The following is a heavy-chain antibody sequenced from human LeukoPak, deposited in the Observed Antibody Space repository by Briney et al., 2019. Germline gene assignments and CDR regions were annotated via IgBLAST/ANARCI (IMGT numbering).Heavy chain of an antibody. Sequence: GASVKVSCKASGYTFTGYYMHWVRQAPGQGLEWMGWINPNSGGTNYAQKFQGRVTMTRDTSISTAYMELRSLRSDDTAVYYCARGVLSRWSLLQWFDPWGQGTLVTVSS. J-gene: IGHJ5*02. V-gene: IGHV1-2*02. CDR3: ARGVLSRWSLLQWFDP. CDR2: INPNSGGT. D-gene: IGHD3-22*01. CDR1: GYTFTGYY.